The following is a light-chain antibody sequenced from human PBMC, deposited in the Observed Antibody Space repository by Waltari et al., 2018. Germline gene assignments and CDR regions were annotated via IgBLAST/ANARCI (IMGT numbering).Light chain of an antibody. J-gene: IGKJ1*01. CDR3: QHYVSLPVT. CDR1: QSVSRA. V-gene: IGKV3-20*01. Sequence: EIVLTQSPGTLSLSPGERATLSCRASQSVSRALAWYQQTPGQAPSPLIYGASNRATGIPDRFRGSGSGTDFSLIISRLGPEDFAVYYCQHYVSLPVTFGQGTKVEIK. CDR2: GAS.